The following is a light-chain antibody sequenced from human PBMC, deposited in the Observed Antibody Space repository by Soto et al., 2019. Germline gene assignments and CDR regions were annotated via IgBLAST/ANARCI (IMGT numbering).Light chain of an antibody. CDR2: DAS. CDR3: QQYISYPWT. CDR1: QCISTW. Sequence: DIQMTQSPSTLSASVGDRVTITCRASQCISTWVAWYQHKPGKAPKLLIYDASSLESGDPSRYGGGGSGTEVTLTISSLQPDDFAIYYCQQYISYPWTFGQGTKVEIK. J-gene: IGKJ1*01. V-gene: IGKV1-5*01.